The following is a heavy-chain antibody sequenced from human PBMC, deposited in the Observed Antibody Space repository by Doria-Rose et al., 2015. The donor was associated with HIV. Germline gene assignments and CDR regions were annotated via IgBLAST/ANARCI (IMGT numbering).Heavy chain of an antibody. J-gene: IGHJ6*03. D-gene: IGHD3-10*01. CDR1: YISSTL. V-gene: IGHV4-59*08. Sequence: YISSTLWKWIRHAQVKGLDEIGDIYYSSGTTSTTPPIKSRVPIAVDTSKNHFSRKLGFVTAADTAVYYCARLVPGGGAVYMDVWG. CDR2: IYYSSGTT. CDR3: ARLVPGGGAVYMDV.